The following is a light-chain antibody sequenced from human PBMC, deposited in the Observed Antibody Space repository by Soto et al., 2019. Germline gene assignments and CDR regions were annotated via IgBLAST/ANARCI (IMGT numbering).Light chain of an antibody. J-gene: IGLJ1*01. CDR2: DVS. V-gene: IGLV2-14*01. CDR3: SSYTSSSTYV. Sequence: QSALTQPASVSGSPGQSITISCTGTSSDVGGYNYVSWYQQHPGKAPKLMIYDVSNRPSGVSNRFXGSKSGNTASLTISGXQAEDEADYYCSSYTSSSTYVFGTGTKLTVL. CDR1: SSDVGGYNY.